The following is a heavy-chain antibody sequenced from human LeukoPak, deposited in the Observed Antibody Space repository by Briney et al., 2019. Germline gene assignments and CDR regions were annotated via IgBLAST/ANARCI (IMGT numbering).Heavy chain of an antibody. CDR3: AKDRTVGASYWYFDL. J-gene: IGHJ2*01. Sequence: GGSLRLSCAASGFTFINYHMNWVRQAPGEGLEWVSAVSDDGKSTYYADSVKGRFTISRDNSKNTLYLQMNSLRAEDTAIYCCAKDRTVGASYWYFDLWGRGTLVTVSS. V-gene: IGHV3-23*01. CDR1: GFTFINYH. CDR2: VSDDGKST. D-gene: IGHD1-26*01.